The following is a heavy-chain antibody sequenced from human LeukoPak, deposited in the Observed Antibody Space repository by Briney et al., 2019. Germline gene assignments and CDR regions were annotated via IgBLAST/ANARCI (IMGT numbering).Heavy chain of an antibody. CDR3: AKALQVWLFGFDY. D-gene: IGHD5-18*01. CDR1: GFTFSSYG. V-gene: IGHV3-33*06. Sequence: PGRSLRLSCAASGFTFSSYGMHWVRQAPGKGLEWVAVIWYDGSNKYCADSVKGRFTISRDNSKNTLYLQMNSLRAEDTAVYYCAKALQVWLFGFDYWGQGTLVTVSS. J-gene: IGHJ4*02. CDR2: IWYDGSNK.